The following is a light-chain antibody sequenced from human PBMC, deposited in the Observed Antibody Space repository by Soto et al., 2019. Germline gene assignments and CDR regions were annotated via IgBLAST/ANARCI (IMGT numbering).Light chain of an antibody. J-gene: IGKJ2*01. CDR2: KVS. V-gene: IGKV2-30*02. CDR1: QSLVHSDGNTY. Sequence: DVVMTQSPLSLPVTLGQPASISCRSSQSLVHSDGNTYLNWFYQRPGQSPRRLIYKVSNRDSGVPDSFSGSGSDTDFTLKISGVEAEDVEVYYFMQGTHWPTYTFVQGTKLEIK. CDR3: MQGTHWPTYT.